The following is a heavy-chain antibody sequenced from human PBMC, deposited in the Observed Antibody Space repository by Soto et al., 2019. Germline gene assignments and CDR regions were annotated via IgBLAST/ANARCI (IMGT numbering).Heavy chain of an antibody. V-gene: IGHV3-23*01. CDR1: GFTFSNYA. CDR2: VGGSGDST. CDR3: VKIPLLYCSGGSCYPPHYFDY. D-gene: IGHD2-15*01. Sequence: PGGSLRLSCAASGFTFSNYAMSWVRQAPGKGLEWVSGVGGSGDSTYYADSVKGRFTISRDNSKDTLYLQMNNLRAEDQAVYYYVKIPLLYCSGGSCYPPHYFDYWGQGTLVTVSS. J-gene: IGHJ4*02.